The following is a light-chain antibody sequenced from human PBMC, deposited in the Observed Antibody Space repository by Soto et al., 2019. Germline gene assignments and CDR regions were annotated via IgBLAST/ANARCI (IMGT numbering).Light chain of an antibody. V-gene: IGKV3-20*01. CDR1: QSVGGSS. CDR2: GAS. CDR3: QHYGTSPIT. Sequence: ETVLTQSPGTLSLSPGERATVSCRASQSVGGSSLAWYQQKPGQAPRLLISGASSRATGIPDRFSGSGSATDFTLTISRLEPEDFALYYCQHYGTSPITFGQGTRLEIK. J-gene: IGKJ5*01.